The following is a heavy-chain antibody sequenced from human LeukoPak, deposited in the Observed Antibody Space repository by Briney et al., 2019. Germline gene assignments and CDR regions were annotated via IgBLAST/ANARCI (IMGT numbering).Heavy chain of an antibody. V-gene: IGHV1-69*13. CDR1: GGTFSSYA. Sequence: GASVKVSCKASGGTFSSYAISWVRQAPGQGLEWMGGTIPIFGTANYAQKFQGRVTITADESTSTAYMELSSLRSEDTAVYYCARCNHDSSGHWFGMDVWGQGTTVTVSS. CDR2: TIPIFGTA. J-gene: IGHJ6*02. CDR3: ARCNHDSSGHWFGMDV. D-gene: IGHD3-22*01.